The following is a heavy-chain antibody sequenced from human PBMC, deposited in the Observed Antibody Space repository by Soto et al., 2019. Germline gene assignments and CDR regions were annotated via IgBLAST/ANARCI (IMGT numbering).Heavy chain of an antibody. J-gene: IGHJ4*02. V-gene: IGHV3-23*01. CDR2: ISGSGGST. D-gene: IGHD2-15*01. CDR3: AKDNSGERIVSGIRFFDY. Sequence: GGSLRLSCAASGFTFSSYAMSWVRQAPGKGLEWVSAISGSGGSTYYADSVKGRFTISRDNSKNTLYLQMNSLRAEDTAVYYCAKDNSGERIVSGIRFFDYWGQGTLVTVSS. CDR1: GFTFSSYA.